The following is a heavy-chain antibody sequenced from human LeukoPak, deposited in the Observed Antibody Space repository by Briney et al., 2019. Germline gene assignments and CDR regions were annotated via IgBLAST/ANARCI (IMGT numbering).Heavy chain of an antibody. CDR1: GFTFDDYT. J-gene: IGHJ6*03. CDR3: AKGSKAVIFTRDHYMDV. D-gene: IGHD3/OR15-3a*01. V-gene: IGHV3-23*01. Sequence: GGSLRLSCAASGFTFDDYTMHWVRQAPGKGLEWVSAISGSGGSTYYADSVKGRFTISRDNSKNTLYLQMNSLRAEDTAVYYCAKGSKAVIFTRDHYMDVWGKGTTVTISS. CDR2: ISGSGGST.